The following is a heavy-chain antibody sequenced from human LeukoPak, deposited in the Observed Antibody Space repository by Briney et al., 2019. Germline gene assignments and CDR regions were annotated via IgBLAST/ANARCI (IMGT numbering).Heavy chain of an antibody. J-gene: IGHJ5*02. V-gene: IGHV3-48*03. CDR2: ISNSGSTI. CDR1: GFTFSSYE. Sequence: GGSLRLSCAASGFTFSSYEMNWVRQAPGKGLEWVTYISNSGSTIYYADSVKGRFFISRDNAKNSLYLQMNSLRAEDTAVYYCARAPKFRLVGVPKGPFDPWGQGTLVTVSS. D-gene: IGHD1-26*01. CDR3: ARAPKFRLVGVPKGPFDP.